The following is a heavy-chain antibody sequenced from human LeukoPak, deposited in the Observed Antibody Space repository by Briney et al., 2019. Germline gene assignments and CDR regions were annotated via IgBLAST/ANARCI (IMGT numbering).Heavy chain of an antibody. D-gene: IGHD3-16*01. V-gene: IGHV4-34*01. CDR1: GGSFSGYY. Sequence: SETLSLTCAVYGGSFSGYYWSWIRQPPRKGLEWIGEINHSGSTNYNPSLKSRVTISVDTSKNQFSLKLSSVTAADTAVYYCARGPAYEGEVWFDPWGQGTLVTVSS. CDR3: ARGPAYEGEVWFDP. J-gene: IGHJ5*02. CDR2: INHSGST.